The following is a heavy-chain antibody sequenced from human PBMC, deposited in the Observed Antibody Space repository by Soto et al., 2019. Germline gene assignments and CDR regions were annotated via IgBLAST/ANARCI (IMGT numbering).Heavy chain of an antibody. CDR3: VRDRYSSSGWFDP. D-gene: IGHD3-10*01. CDR1: GDSVSSYSAA. Sequence: SQTLSLTCAISGDSVSSYSAAWKWIRQSPSGGLEWLGRTYYRSRFFSDYAESVKIRIIINPDTSKNQFSLQLKSVTPEDTAVYYCVRDRYSSSGWFDPWGQGTPVTVSS. V-gene: IGHV6-1*01. CDR2: TYYRSRFFS. J-gene: IGHJ5*02.